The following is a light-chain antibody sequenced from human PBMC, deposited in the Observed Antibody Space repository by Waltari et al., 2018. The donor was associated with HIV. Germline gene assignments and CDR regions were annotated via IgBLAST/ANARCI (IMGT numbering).Light chain of an antibody. CDR2: DAS. J-gene: IGKJ3*01. V-gene: IGKV1-33*01. Sequence: DIRMTQSPSSLSAPTVASVTMTCQATQDISNNLTCYQQKTGEAPKLLIYDASALETGISSRFSGSGSGTNFTLTITNPQPEDVATYFCQQYDDLPFTFGPGTKV. CDR1: QDISNN. CDR3: QQYDDLPFT.